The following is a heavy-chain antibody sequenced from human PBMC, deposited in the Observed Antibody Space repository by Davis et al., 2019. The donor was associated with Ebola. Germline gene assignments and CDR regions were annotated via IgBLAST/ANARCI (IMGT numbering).Heavy chain of an antibody. V-gene: IGHV3-7*01. CDR3: ARDWSDSDSSPPYDY. CDR2: IKQDGSEK. CDR1: GFTFSSYW. Sequence: PGGSLRLSCAASGFTFSSYWMSWVRQAPGKGLEWVANIKQDGSEKYYVDSVKGRFTISRDNAKNSLYLQMNSLRAEDTAVYYCARDWSDSDSSPPYDYWGQGTLVTVSS. J-gene: IGHJ4*02. D-gene: IGHD6-13*01.